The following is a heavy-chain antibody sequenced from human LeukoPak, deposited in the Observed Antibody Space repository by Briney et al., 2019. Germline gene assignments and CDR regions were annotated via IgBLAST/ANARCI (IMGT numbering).Heavy chain of an antibody. J-gene: IGHJ4*02. CDR2: INAGNGNT. Sequence: ASVKVSCKASGYTFTGYYMHWVRQAPGQRLEWMGWINAGNGNTKYSQKFQGRVTITRDTSASTAYMELSSLRSEDTAVYYCARASDYGDLLFDYWGQGTLVTVSS. CDR1: GYTFTGYY. V-gene: IGHV1-3*01. CDR3: ARASDYGDLLFDY. D-gene: IGHD4-17*01.